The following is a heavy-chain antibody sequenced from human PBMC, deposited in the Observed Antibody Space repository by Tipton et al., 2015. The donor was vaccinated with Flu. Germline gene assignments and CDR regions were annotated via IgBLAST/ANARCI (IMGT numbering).Heavy chain of an antibody. CDR1: GGSFSGYY. Sequence: TLSLTCAVYGGSFSGYYWSWIRQPPGKGLEWIGEINHSGSTNYNPSLKSRVTRSVDTSKNQFSLKLSSVTAADTAVYYCARAGYYDYVWGSYRYTVPYYYGMDVWGQGTTVTVSS. CDR2: INHSGST. J-gene: IGHJ6*02. D-gene: IGHD3-16*02. V-gene: IGHV4-34*01. CDR3: ARAGYYDYVWGSYRYTVPYYYGMDV.